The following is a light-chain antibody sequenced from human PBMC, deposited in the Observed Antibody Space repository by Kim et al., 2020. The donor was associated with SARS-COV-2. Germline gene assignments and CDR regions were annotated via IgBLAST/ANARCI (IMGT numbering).Light chain of an antibody. CDR1: QGLLYSNGYNY. Sequence: DIVMTQSPLSLPVTPGEPASISCRSSQGLLYSNGYNYLDWYLQKPGQSPHLLIYLGSHRASGVPERFSGSGSGTDFTLKISRLEAEDVGVYYCMQGLQTPVFGQGTRLEIK. CDR3: MQGLQTPV. V-gene: IGKV2-28*01. J-gene: IGKJ5*01. CDR2: LGS.